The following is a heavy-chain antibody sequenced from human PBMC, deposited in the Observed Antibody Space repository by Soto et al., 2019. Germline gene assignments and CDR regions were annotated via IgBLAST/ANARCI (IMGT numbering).Heavy chain of an antibody. J-gene: IGHJ4*02. Sequence: EVQLAESGGGMVQPGGSLRLSCVASGFTFSSYDMHWVCQAPGKGLEYVSSISSNGGTTYYGNSVKGRFTISRDNSKNTLYLQMGTLRAQDMAVYYCVRRVSGNYDYWGQGTLVTVSS. CDR2: ISSNGGTT. D-gene: IGHD1-7*01. CDR3: VRRVSGNYDY. V-gene: IGHV3-64*01. CDR1: GFTFSSYD.